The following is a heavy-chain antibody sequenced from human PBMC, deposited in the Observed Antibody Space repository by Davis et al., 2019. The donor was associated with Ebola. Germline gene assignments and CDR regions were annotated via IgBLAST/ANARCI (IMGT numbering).Heavy chain of an antibody. J-gene: IGHJ5*02. D-gene: IGHD3-10*01. CDR3: ARVGMVQGKGRRWFDP. CDR2: IKQDGSEK. V-gene: IGHV3-7*01. Sequence: GGSLRLSCAASGFTFSSYWMSWVRQAPGKGLEWVANIKQDGSEKYYVDSVKGRFTISRDNAKNSLYLQMNSLRAEDTAMYYCARVGMVQGKGRRWFDPWGQGTLVTVSS. CDR1: GFTFSSYW.